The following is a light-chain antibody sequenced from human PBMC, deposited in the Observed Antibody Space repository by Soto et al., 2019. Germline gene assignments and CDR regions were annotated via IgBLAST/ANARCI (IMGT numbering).Light chain of an antibody. V-gene: IGLV2-14*01. CDR3: SSYTSSSTRV. J-gene: IGLJ3*02. CDR2: EVS. Sequence: QSALTQPASVSGSPGQSITISCTGTSSDVGGYKYVSWYQQHPGKAPKLMIYEVSNRPSGVSNRFSGSKSGNTASLTISGLQAEDVADYDCSSYTSSSTRVFGGGTKLTVL. CDR1: SSDVGGYKY.